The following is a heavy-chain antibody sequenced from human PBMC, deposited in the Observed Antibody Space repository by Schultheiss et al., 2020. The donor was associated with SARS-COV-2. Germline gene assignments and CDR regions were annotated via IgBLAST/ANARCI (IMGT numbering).Heavy chain of an antibody. J-gene: IGHJ3*02. CDR2: ISAYNGNT. V-gene: IGHV1-18*04. CDR3: ARWYSSSFVAVDNAFDI. Sequence: ASVKVSCKASGYTFTSYGISWVRQAPGQGLEWMGWISAYNGNTNYAQKLQGRVTMTRDTSISTAYMELSRLRSEDTAVYYCARWYSSSFVAVDNAFDIWGQGTMVTVSS. D-gene: IGHD6-19*01. CDR1: GYTFTSYG.